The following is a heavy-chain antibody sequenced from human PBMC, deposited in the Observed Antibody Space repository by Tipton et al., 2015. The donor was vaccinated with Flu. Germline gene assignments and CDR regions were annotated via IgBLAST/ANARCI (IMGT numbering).Heavy chain of an antibody. J-gene: IGHJ4*02. Sequence: GLVKPSQTLSLTCSVSGGPISSGSYYWTWIRQRPGKGLEWIGYIYYTGTTHYSPSLKSRVTISRDASMNQFSLTLRSVTAADTAVYFCARDDAVFPGALYYWGLGTLVTVSS. CDR1: GGPISSGSYY. CDR3: ARDDAVFPGALYY. D-gene: IGHD4/OR15-4a*01. V-gene: IGHV4-31*03. CDR2: IYYTGTT.